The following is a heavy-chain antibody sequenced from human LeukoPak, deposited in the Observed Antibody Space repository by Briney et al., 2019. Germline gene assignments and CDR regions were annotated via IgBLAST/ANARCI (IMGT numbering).Heavy chain of an antibody. CDR1: GGSISNSSYY. D-gene: IGHD1-1*01. J-gene: IGHJ4*02. CDR2: IYYSGST. CDR3: ARDLEGGDY. V-gene: IGHV4-39*07. Sequence: PSETLSLTCTVSGGSISNSSYYWGWIRQPPGKGLEWIGSIYYSGSTYYNPSLKSRVTISVDTSKNQFSLKLSSVTAADTAVYYCARDLEGGDYWGQGTLVTVSS.